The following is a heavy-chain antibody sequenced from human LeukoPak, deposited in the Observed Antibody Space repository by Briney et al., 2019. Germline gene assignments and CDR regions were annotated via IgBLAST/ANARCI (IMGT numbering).Heavy chain of an antibody. Sequence: SETLSLTCAVYGGSFSGDYWNWIRRPPGKGLEWVGEINHSGSTNSNPSLKSRVTISVDRSKNQFSLKLSSVTAADTAVYYCARRPRYSRGWYYFDSWGQGTLVTVSS. V-gene: IGHV4-34*01. D-gene: IGHD6-19*01. J-gene: IGHJ4*02. CDR3: ARRPRYSRGWYYFDS. CDR2: INHSGST. CDR1: GGSFSGDY.